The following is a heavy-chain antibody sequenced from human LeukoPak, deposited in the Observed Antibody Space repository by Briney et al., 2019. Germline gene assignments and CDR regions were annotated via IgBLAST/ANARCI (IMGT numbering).Heavy chain of an antibody. CDR1: EFTFSTYW. CDR2: IEQDGSEK. Sequence: GGSLRLSCAASEFTFSTYWMNWVRQAPGKGLEWAANIEQDGSEKYYVDSVKGRFTISRDNAKNSLYLQMNSLRAEDTAVYYCARDGYGGKGNYWGQGTLVTVSS. J-gene: IGHJ4*02. CDR3: ARDGYGGKGNY. D-gene: IGHD4-23*01. V-gene: IGHV3-7*01.